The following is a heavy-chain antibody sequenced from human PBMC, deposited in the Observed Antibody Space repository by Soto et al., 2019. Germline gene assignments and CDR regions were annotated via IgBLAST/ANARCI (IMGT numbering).Heavy chain of an antibody. Sequence: QVHLQESGPRLVRPSGTLVLTCAVSGDSLSSDKWWTWVRQPPGKGLEWIGEISHRGSTNYTPSFKSRLSLSVDTTKPQFSLRLPAVTAADTAVYYCAAVPLTSGVVSGRFDPWGQGIKVTVSS. CDR2: ISHRGST. CDR3: AAVPLTSGVVSGRFDP. V-gene: IGHV4-4*02. D-gene: IGHD3-3*01. J-gene: IGHJ5*02. CDR1: GDSLSSDKW.